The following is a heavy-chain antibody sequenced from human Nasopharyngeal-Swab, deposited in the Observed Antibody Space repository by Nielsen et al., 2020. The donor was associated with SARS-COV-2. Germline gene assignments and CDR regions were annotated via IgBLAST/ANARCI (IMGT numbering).Heavy chain of an antibody. D-gene: IGHD3-16*02. CDR3: AKVWGPTFGGVIVWPYYFDY. CDR1: GFIFSSYA. Sequence: GESLKISCAASGFIFSSYAMHWVRQAPGKGLEWVSAISGSGGSTYYADSVKGRFTISRDNSKNTLYLQMNSLRAEDTAVYYCAKVWGPTFGGVIVWPYYFDYWGQGTLVTVSS. V-gene: IGHV3-23*01. J-gene: IGHJ4*02. CDR2: ISGSGGST.